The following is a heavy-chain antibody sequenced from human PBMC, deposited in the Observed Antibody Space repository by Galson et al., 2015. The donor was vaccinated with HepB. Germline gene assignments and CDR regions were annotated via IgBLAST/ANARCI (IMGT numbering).Heavy chain of an antibody. V-gene: IGHV3-23*01. CDR2: ISGSGGST. CDR1: GFTFSSYA. J-gene: IGHJ6*02. CDR3: AKGSGYQGYGMDV. Sequence: SLRLSCAASGFTFSSYAMSWVRQAPGKGLEWVSAISGSGGSTYYADSVKGRFTISRDNSKNTLYLQMNSLRAEDTAVYYCAKGSGYQGYGMDVWGQGTTVTVSS. D-gene: IGHD3-22*01.